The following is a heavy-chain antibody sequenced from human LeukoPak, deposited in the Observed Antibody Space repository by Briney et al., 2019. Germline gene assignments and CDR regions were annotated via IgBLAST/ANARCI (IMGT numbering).Heavy chain of an antibody. V-gene: IGHV4-39*07. Sequence: SETLSLTCTVSGGSISSSSYYWGWIRQPPGKGLEWIGSIYYSGSTYYNPSLKSRVTISVDTSKNQFSLKLSSVTAADTAVYYCARVNYRSWFDPWGQGTLVTVSS. J-gene: IGHJ5*02. CDR3: ARVNYRSWFDP. D-gene: IGHD4-11*01. CDR2: IYYSGST. CDR1: GGSISSSSYY.